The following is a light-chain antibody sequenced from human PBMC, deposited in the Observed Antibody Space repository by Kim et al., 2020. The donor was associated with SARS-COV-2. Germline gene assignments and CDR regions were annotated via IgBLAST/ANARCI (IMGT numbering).Light chain of an antibody. V-gene: IGKV3-11*01. J-gene: IGKJ2*01. Sequence: LSSGKQTTHSCRGNQMICGYFLWYQPKPGEAPWLRVYEASNRATGIPARFRGNGSWTNFTLTNNWPEPEDFADYYCQHRANWPYTFGQGTKLEI. CDR2: EAS. CDR1: QMICGY. CDR3: QHRANWPYT.